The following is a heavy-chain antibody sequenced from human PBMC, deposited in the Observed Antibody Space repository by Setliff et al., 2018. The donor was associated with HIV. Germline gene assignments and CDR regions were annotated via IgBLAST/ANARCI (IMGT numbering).Heavy chain of an antibody. CDR1: GFSFRNSFYN. Sequence: SETLSLTCNVSGFSFRNSFYNWGWIRQPPGKGLEWIGTIYYSGTTYYNPSLKSRVTMSIDTSQNQFSLKLTSVTAADTAVYYCARGVPPDLYYDSSHGYDAFDIWGQGTMVTV. V-gene: IGHV4-39*02. J-gene: IGHJ3*02. D-gene: IGHD3-22*01. CDR3: ARGVPPDLYYDSSHGYDAFDI. CDR2: IYYSGTT.